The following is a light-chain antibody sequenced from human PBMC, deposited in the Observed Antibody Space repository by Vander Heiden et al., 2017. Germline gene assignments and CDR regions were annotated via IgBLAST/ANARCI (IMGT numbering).Light chain of an antibody. CDR1: ISNIVSNI. V-gene: IGLV1-51*01. CDR2: ENN. Sequence: QSVLTQPPSVSAAPGQKVTFSCSGSISNIVSNIVSWYQLLPGTAPKLLIFENNKRPSGIPDRFSGSKSDTSATLGITGLQTGDEAEYYCGTWDNSLSAVVFGGGTKVTVL. CDR3: GTWDNSLSAVV. J-gene: IGLJ2*01.